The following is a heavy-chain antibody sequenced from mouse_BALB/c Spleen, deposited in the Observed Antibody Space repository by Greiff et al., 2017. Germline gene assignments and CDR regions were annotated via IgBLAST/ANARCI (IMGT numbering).Heavy chain of an antibody. J-gene: IGHJ4*01. CDR2: ISNGGGST. V-gene: IGHV5-12-2*01. CDR3: ARKSSYGDYYAMDY. CDR1: GFTFSSYT. Sequence: LQESGGGLVQPGGSLKLSCAASGFTFSSYTMSWVRQTPEKRLEWVAYISNGGGSTYYPDTVKGRFTISRDNAKNTLYLQMSSLKSEDTAMYYCARKSSYGDYYAMDYWGQGTSVTVSS. D-gene: IGHD1-1*01.